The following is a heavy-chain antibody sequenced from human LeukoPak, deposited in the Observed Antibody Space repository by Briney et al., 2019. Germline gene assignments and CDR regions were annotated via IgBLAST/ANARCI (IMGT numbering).Heavy chain of an antibody. CDR3: ARAPDFDY. J-gene: IGHJ4*02. CDR1: GGSISGSSYY. CDR2: IYYSGST. Sequence: SETLSLTCTVSGGSISGSSYYWGWIRQPPGKGLEWIGYIYYSGSTNYNPSLESRVTISVDTSKNQFSLKLSSVTAADTAVYYCARAPDFDYWGQGTLVTVSS. V-gene: IGHV4-61*05.